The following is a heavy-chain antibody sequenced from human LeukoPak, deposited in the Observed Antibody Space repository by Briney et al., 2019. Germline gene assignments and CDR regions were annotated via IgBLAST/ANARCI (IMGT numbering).Heavy chain of an antibody. CDR2: ISAYNGNT. Sequence: GASVKVSCKASGYTFTSYGISWVRQAPGQGLEWMRWISAYNGNTNYAQKLQGRVTMTTDTSTSTAYMELRSLRSDDTAVYYCARSGPITMIVVVITPHDAFAIWGQGTMVTVSS. D-gene: IGHD3-22*01. CDR1: GYTFTSYG. V-gene: IGHV1-18*01. CDR3: ARSGPITMIVVVITPHDAFAI. J-gene: IGHJ3*02.